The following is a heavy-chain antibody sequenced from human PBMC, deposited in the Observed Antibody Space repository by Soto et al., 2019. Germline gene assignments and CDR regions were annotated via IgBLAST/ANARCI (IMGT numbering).Heavy chain of an antibody. D-gene: IGHD2-2*01. Sequence: QVQLVQSGAEVKKPGSSVKVSCKASGGTFSSYAISWVRQAPGQGLEWMGGIIPIFGTANYAQKFQGRVTITADESTSTAYMELSSLRSEDTAVYYCARDTGYCSSTSCYQGDYWGQGTLVTVSS. CDR3: ARDTGYCSSTSCYQGDY. CDR1: GGTFSSYA. J-gene: IGHJ4*02. V-gene: IGHV1-69*01. CDR2: IIPIFGTA.